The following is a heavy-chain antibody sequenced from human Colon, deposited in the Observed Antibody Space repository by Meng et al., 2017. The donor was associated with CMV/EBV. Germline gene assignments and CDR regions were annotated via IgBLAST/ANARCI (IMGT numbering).Heavy chain of an antibody. CDR2: ISYDGSKT. D-gene: IGHD5-18*01. CDR3: ARAGYGGYIKDAFDY. V-gene: IGHV3-30*03. Sequence: GESLKISCGVSGLTLSNYKMHWVRQAPGKGLEWVAVISYDGSKTYHADSVKGRFTISRDNSKNTLYLQMDSLRPEDTAVYFCARAGYGGYIKDAFDYWGQGTLVTVSS. J-gene: IGHJ4*02. CDR1: GLTLSNYK.